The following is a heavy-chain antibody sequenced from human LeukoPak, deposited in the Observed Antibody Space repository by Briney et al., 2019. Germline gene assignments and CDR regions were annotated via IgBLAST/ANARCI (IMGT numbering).Heavy chain of an antibody. V-gene: IGHV4-59*01. CDR2: IYYSGST. CDR1: GGSSSSYY. CDR3: ARGDDHDYGDLYFDY. D-gene: IGHD4-17*01. J-gene: IGHJ4*02. Sequence: SETLSLTCTVSGGSSSSYYWSWIRQPPGKGLEWIGYIYYSGSTNYNPSLKSRVTISVDTSKNQFSLKLNSVTAADTAVYYCARGDDHDYGDLYFDYWGQGTLVTVSS.